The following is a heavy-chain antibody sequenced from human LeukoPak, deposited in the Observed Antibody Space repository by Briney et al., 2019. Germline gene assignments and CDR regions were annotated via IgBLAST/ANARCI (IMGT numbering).Heavy chain of an antibody. V-gene: IGHV1-18*01. CDR3: ARAQVRGVKNWFDP. Sequence: GGSVKVSCKASGYTFTSYGISWVRQAPGLGLEWMGWISAYNGNTNYAQKLQGRVTMTTDTSTSTAYMELRSLRSGDTAVYYCARAQVRGVKNWFDPWGQGTLVTVSS. D-gene: IGHD3-10*01. CDR2: ISAYNGNT. CDR1: GYTFTSYG. J-gene: IGHJ5*02.